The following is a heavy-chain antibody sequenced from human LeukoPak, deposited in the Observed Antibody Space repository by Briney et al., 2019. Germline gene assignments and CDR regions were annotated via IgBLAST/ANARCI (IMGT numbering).Heavy chain of an antibody. CDR3: ATLTGGDDAFDI. CDR1: GYSISSGYY. V-gene: IGHV4-38-2*02. CDR2: IYHSGST. Sequence: SETLSLTCTVSGYSISSGYYWAWIRQPPGKGLEWIGSIYHSGSTYYNPSLKSRVTISVLTSKNRFSLKLSSVTAADTAVYYCATLTGGDDAFDIWGQGTMVTVSS. J-gene: IGHJ3*02. D-gene: IGHD4-23*01.